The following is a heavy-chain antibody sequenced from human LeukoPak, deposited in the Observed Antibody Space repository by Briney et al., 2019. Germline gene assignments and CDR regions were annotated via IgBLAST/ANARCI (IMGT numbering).Heavy chain of an antibody. D-gene: IGHD1-1*01. V-gene: IGHV4-59*01. CDR2: IYCSGST. CDR1: GGSISSYY. J-gene: IGHJ4*02. CDR3: ARVGTTGTTGRDY. Sequence: SETLSLTCTVSGGSISSYYWSWIRQPPGKGLEWIGYIYCSGSTNYNPSLKSRVTISVDTSKNQFSLKLSSVTAADTAVYYCARVGTTGTTGRDYWGQGTLVTVSS.